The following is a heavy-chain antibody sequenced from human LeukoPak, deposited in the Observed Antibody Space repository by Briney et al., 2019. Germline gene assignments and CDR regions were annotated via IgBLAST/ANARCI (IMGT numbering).Heavy chain of an antibody. D-gene: IGHD6-19*01. J-gene: IGHJ6*02. CDR1: GGSISSSSYY. CDR2: IYYSGST. CDR3: ARRGLSGWSNYYYYGMDV. V-gene: IGHV4-39*01. Sequence: SETLSLTCTVSGGSISSSSYYWGWIRQPPGKGLEWIGSIYYSGSTYYNPSLKSRVTISVDTSKNQFSLTLTSVTAADTAVYYCARRGLSGWSNYYYYGMDVWGQGTMVTVSS.